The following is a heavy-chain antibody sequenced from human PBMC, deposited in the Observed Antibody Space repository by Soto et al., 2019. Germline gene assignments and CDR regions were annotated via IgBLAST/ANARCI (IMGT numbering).Heavy chain of an antibody. CDR1: GGTFSSYT. J-gene: IGHJ4*02. D-gene: IGHD3-10*01. Sequence: QVQLVQSGAEVKKPGSSVKVSCKASGGTFSSYTISWVRQAPGQGLEWMGRIIPILGIANYAQKCQGRVTITADKSTSTAYMELSSLRSEDTAVYYCVSFGELNGVFDYWGQGTLVTVSS. V-gene: IGHV1-69*02. CDR3: VSFGELNGVFDY. CDR2: IIPILGIA.